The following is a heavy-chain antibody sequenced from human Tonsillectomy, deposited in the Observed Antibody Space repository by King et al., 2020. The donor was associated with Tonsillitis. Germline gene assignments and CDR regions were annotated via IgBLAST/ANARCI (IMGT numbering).Heavy chain of an antibody. D-gene: IGHD4-17*01. J-gene: IGHJ6*02. V-gene: IGHV3-30*04. CDR2: ISYDGRNK. CDR3: GRGHTVTTFYGMDV. Sequence: VQLVESGGGVVQPGRSLRLSCAASGFTFSSYAMLWVRQAPGKGLEWVADISYDGRNKYYADSVKGRFTISRDNSKNTLHLQMSSLRAEDTAVYYCGRGHTVTTFYGMDVWGQGTTVTVSS. CDR1: GFTFSSYA.